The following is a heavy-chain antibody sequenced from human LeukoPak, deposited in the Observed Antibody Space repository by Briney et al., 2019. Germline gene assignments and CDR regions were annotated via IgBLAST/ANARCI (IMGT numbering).Heavy chain of an antibody. V-gene: IGHV1-2*02. CDR1: GYTFNGYY. J-gene: IGHJ4*02. CDR3: ARLLNEILLWG. Sequence: GASVKVSCKASGYTFNGYYLYWVRQAPGQGLEWMGWINPNSGGTDYAQKFQGRVTLTRDTSISTAYMELSRLTFDDTAVYYCARLLNEILLWGWGLGTLVTVSS. D-gene: IGHD3-10*01. CDR2: INPNSGGT.